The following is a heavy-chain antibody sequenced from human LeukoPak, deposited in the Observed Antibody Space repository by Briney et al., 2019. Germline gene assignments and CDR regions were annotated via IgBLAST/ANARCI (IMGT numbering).Heavy chain of an antibody. D-gene: IGHD4-17*01. V-gene: IGHV4-59*08. Sequence: SETLSLTCTVSGDSISSYFWSWIRQPPGKGLEWIGYIYYNERSNYNPSLRSRVTISVDTSKNQFSLKLSSVTAADTAVYYCARHLIDGDYIPGDWGQGTLVTVSS. CDR1: GDSISSYF. J-gene: IGHJ4*02. CDR2: IYYNERS. CDR3: ARHLIDGDYIPGD.